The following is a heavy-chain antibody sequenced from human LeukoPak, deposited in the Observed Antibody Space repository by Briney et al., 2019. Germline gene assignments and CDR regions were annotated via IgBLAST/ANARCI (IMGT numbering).Heavy chain of an antibody. CDR2: MWYDGSNQ. D-gene: IGHD2-15*01. CDR3: ARDSGVGGSFDC. CDR1: GFTFSSYS. Sequence: GRSLRLSCAASGFTFSSYSMHWVRQAPGKGLEWVAVMWYDGSNQYYADSVKGRFTISRDTSKNTLYLQMNSLRAEDTAVYYCARDSGVGGSFDCWGQGTLATVSS. V-gene: IGHV3-33*01. J-gene: IGHJ4*02.